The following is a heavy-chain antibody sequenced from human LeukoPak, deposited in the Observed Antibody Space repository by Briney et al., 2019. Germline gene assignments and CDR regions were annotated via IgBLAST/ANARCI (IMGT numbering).Heavy chain of an antibody. CDR1: GYRFTSYW. Sequence: GEALKISFKGSGYRFTSYWIGWVRPMPGKGLEWMVLIYPGDSGTRYSPSFQGQVPISADKSITTAYLQWSSLKASDTAMYYCARAHGSYSSSSQWGQGTLVTVSS. J-gene: IGHJ4*02. V-gene: IGHV5-51*01. D-gene: IGHD6-13*01. CDR3: ARAHGSYSSSSQ. CDR2: IYPGDSGT.